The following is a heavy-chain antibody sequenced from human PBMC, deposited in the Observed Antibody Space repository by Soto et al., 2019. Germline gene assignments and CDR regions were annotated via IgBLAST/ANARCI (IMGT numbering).Heavy chain of an antibody. D-gene: IGHD3-22*01. CDR3: ARHHYIIVPCIFWVDP. CDR2: LDPGDSYT. Sequence: GESLKISCKASGYSFTSYWISWVRQMPGKGLEWMGRLDPGDSYTTYSPSFRGHVTISVDRSISTAYLQWSSLKASDTAMYYCARHHYIIVPCIFWVDPWGQGTLVTVSS. V-gene: IGHV5-10-1*01. CDR1: GYSFTSYW. J-gene: IGHJ5*02.